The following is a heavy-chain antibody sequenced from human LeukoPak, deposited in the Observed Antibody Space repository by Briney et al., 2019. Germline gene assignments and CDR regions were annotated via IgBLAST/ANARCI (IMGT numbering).Heavy chain of an antibody. J-gene: IGHJ4*02. Sequence: PGGSLRLSCAASGFTFSSYAMSWVRQAPGKGLEWVSVISGSGGSTYYADSVKGRFTISRDNSKNTLYLQMNSLRAEDTALYYCARAGLYNWNYEGTTYFDFWGQGTLVTVSS. CDR2: ISGSGGST. V-gene: IGHV3-23*01. D-gene: IGHD1-7*01. CDR3: ARAGLYNWNYEGTTYFDF. CDR1: GFTFSSYA.